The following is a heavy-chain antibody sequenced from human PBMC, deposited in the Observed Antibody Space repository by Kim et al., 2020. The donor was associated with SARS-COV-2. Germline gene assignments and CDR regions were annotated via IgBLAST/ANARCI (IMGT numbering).Heavy chain of an antibody. CDR1: GGSFSSCSHN. J-gene: IGHJ6*01. CDR2: MSYSCHT. Sequence: SESLSLTCTVSGGSFSSCSHNWAWLPQPPGRGLEWIVSMSYSCHTHYNPSPRRRAISTVDSSRNQVPLMMNSVTAADAAVYYSATASSMNFLVVYYGTDV. CDR3: ATASSMNFLVVYYGTDV. V-gene: IGHV4-39*06. D-gene: IGHD3-3*01.